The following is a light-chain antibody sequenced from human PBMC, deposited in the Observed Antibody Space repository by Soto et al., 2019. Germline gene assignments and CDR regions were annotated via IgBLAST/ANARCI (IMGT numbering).Light chain of an antibody. Sequence: IVLTQSPVTLSVSPGDRATLSCRASQSVNNKIACYQQKVGQAPRLLIYAASARATGLPARFSGSGSGTEFTLTISSLQSEDFATYYCQQYNDWPLSFGGGTKVEIK. CDR2: AAS. CDR3: QQYNDWPLS. V-gene: IGKV3-15*01. CDR1: QSVNNK. J-gene: IGKJ4*01.